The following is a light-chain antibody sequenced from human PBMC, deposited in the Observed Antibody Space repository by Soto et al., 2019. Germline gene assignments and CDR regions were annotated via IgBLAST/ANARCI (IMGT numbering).Light chain of an antibody. J-gene: IGKJ1*01. Sequence: DIQMTQSPSTLSASIGDRVTITCRASQSIGSWLAWYQQKPGRAPKLLIHKASNLETGVPSRFSGSGSRTEFTLTVSSLQPDDFAIYYCQHYETYPWTFGQGTKVENK. CDR3: QHYETYPWT. V-gene: IGKV1-5*03. CDR1: QSIGSW. CDR2: KAS.